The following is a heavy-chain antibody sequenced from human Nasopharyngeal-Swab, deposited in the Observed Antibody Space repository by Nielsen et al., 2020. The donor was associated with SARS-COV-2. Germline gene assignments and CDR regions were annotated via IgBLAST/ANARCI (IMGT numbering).Heavy chain of an antibody. J-gene: IGHJ4*02. Sequence: GESLKISCAASGFTFSNAWMSWVRQAPGKGPEWVGRIKSKTDGGTTDYAAPVKGRFTISRDDSKNTLYLQMNSLKTEDTAVYYCTTDSAPSDFWCGYSYREGGFDYWGQGTLVTVSS. CDR3: TTDSAPSDFWCGYSYREGGFDY. CDR1: GFTFSNAW. V-gene: IGHV3-15*01. CDR2: IKSKTDGGTT. D-gene: IGHD3-3*01.